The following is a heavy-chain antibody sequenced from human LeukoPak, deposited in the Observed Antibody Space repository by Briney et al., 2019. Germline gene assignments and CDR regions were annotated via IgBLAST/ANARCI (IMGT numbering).Heavy chain of an antibody. CDR3: AKDSTMVRGVMDDY. CDR1: GFTFSSYA. V-gene: IGHV3-30*04. Sequence: GGSLRLSCAASGFTFSSYAMHWVRQAPGKGLEWVAVISYDGSNKYYADSVKGRFTISRDNSKNTLYLQMNSLRAEDTAVYYCAKDSTMVRGVMDDYWGQGTLVTVSS. J-gene: IGHJ4*02. CDR2: ISYDGSNK. D-gene: IGHD3-10*01.